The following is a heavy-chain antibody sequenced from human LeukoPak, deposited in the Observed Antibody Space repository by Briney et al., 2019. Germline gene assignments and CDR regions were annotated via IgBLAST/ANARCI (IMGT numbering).Heavy chain of an antibody. D-gene: IGHD5-24*01. CDR3: TRDLGWLQPPDY. CDR1: GFSLSNYW. CDR2: INSDGSSI. J-gene: IGHJ4*02. Sequence: GGSLRLSCVASGFSLSNYWMHWVRQAPGKGLVWVSRINSDGSSISYADSVKGRFTISRDNAKNTLYLQMNSLRAEDTAVYYCTRDLGWLQPPDYWGQGTLVTVSS. V-gene: IGHV3-74*01.